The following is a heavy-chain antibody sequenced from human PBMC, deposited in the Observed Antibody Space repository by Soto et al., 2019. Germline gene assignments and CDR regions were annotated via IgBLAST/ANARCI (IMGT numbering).Heavy chain of an antibody. V-gene: IGHV4-34*01. Sequence: QVQLQQWGAGLLKPSETLSLTCAVYGGSFSGYYWSWIRQPPGKGLEWIGEITHSGSTNYNPSLKSRVTISVDTSKNQFSLKLSSVTAADKAVYYCARKTYYHFWSGYYSRAFDYWGQGTLVTVSS. CDR3: ARKTYYHFWSGYYSRAFDY. CDR2: ITHSGST. CDR1: GGSFSGYY. D-gene: IGHD3-3*01. J-gene: IGHJ4*02.